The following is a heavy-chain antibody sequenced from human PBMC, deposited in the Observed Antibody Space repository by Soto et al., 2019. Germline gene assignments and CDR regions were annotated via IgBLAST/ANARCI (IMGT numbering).Heavy chain of an antibody. J-gene: IGHJ5*02. V-gene: IGHV4-4*07. CDR3: ARNIVVVVAEPGGFDP. CDR1: GGSISSYY. D-gene: IGHD2-15*01. Sequence: QVQLQESGPGLVKPSETLSLTCTVSGGSISSYYWSWIRQPAGKGLEWIGRIYTSGSTNYNPSLKRRVTMSVDTSKNQFSLKLSSVTAADTAVYYCARNIVVVVAEPGGFDPWGQGNLVTVSS. CDR2: IYTSGST.